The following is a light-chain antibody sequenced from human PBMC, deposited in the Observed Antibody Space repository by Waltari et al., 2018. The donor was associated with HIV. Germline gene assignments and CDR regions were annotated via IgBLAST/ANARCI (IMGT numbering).Light chain of an antibody. Sequence: QSVLTQPPSASGTPGQRVTISCSGRSSNIGRNYGYWYQQLPGTAPKLLIYRNNQRPSGVPDRFSGSKSGTSASLAISGLRSEDEADYYCAAWDDSLSGLVFGGGTKVTVL. CDR3: AAWDDSLSGLV. V-gene: IGLV1-47*01. J-gene: IGLJ3*02. CDR1: SSNIGRNY. CDR2: RNN.